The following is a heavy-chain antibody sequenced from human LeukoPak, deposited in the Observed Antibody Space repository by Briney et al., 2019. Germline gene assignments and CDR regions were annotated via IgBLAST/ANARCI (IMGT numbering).Heavy chain of an antibody. CDR2: ISYDGSNK. V-gene: IGHV3-30-3*01. D-gene: IGHD3-10*01. J-gene: IGHJ4*02. CDR3: AREEYYYGSGVDY. Sequence: QAGGSLRLSCAASGFTFSSYAMHWVRQAPGKGLEWVAVISYDGSNKYYADSVKGRFTISRDNSKNTLYLQMNSLRDEDTAVYYCAREEYYYGSGVDYWGQGTLVTVSS. CDR1: GFTFSSYA.